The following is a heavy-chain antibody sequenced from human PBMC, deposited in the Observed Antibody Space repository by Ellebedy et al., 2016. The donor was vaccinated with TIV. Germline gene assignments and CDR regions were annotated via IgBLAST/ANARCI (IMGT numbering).Heavy chain of an antibody. J-gene: IGHJ6*02. CDR2: ISSSSSTI. V-gene: IGHV3-48*02. Sequence: PGGSLRLSCAASGFTFSSYSMNWVRQAPGKGLEWVSYISSSSSTIYYADSVKGRFTISRDNAENSLYLQMNSLRDEDTAVYYCARELFPSEYYYYYYGMDVWGQGTTVTVSS. CDR3: ARELFPSEYYYYYYGMDV. CDR1: GFTFSSYS.